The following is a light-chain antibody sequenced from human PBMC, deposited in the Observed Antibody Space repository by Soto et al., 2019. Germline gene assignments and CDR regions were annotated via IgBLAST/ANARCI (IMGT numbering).Light chain of an antibody. V-gene: IGKV3-20*01. CDR1: QSVGSNY. Sequence: EIGLTQFAGTLSLSAGERATLSWWASQSVGSNYLAWYQQRPGQPPNLLIFGASHRAPDIPDRFSGSGSGTDFTLTISRLEPEDFAVYYCQQYGSSRGVTFGPGTKVDIK. J-gene: IGKJ3*01. CDR2: GAS. CDR3: QQYGSSRGVT.